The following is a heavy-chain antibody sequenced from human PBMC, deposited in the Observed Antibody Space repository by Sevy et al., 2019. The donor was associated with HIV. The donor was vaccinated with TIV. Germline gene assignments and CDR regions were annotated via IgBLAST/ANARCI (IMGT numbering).Heavy chain of an antibody. J-gene: IGHJ6*02. Sequence: GESLKISCKGSGYSFSTYWIAWVRQMPGKGLELMGLIFPGDSDTRYSPSFQGQVTISADKSIRTSYLQWIGLKASDTSTYYCARRGIQLRGSDYFYYGLDVWGQGTTVTVSS. D-gene: IGHD1-1*01. CDR1: GYSFSTYW. V-gene: IGHV5-51*01. CDR3: ARRGIQLRGSDYFYYGLDV. CDR2: IFPGDSDT.